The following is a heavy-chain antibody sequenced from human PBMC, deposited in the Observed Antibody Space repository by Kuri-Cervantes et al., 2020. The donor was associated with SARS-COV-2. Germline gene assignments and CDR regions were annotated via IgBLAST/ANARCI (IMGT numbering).Heavy chain of an antibody. CDR1: GFTVSSNY. CDR2: IYSGGST. CDR3: ARDTAIGHYDILTGYYNANYYYYMDV. J-gene: IGHJ6*03. Sequence: GGSLRLSCAASGFTVSSNYMSWVRQAPGKGLEWVSVIYSGGSTYYADSVKGRFTISRDNSKNTLYLQMSSLRSEDTAVYYCARDTAIGHYDILTGYYNANYYYYMDVWGKGTTVTVSS. D-gene: IGHD3-9*01. V-gene: IGHV3-53*05.